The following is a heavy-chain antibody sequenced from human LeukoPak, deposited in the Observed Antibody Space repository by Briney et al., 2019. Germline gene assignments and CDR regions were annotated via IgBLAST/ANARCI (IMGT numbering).Heavy chain of an antibody. Sequence: GAAVNVSCKASGGTFSSYASSGVGQARGQGGEGVGWINTNTKHPTYAQGFTGQVVFSLDTSVSTAYLQISSLRAEDTAVYYCARGGFDSRWAFAIWGQGTMVTVPS. CDR1: GGTFSSYA. J-gene: IGHJ3*02. CDR3: ARGGFDSRWAFAI. V-gene: IGHV7-4-1*02. CDR2: INTNTKHP. D-gene: IGHD3-9*01.